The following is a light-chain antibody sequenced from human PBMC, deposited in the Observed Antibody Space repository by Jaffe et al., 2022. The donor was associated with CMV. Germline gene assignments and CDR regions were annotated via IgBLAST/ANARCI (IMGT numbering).Light chain of an antibody. CDR2: DAS. J-gene: IGKJ2*01. CDR1: HNIYNH. V-gene: IGKV1-33*01. CDR3: QQYDMFHT. Sequence: DIQMTQSPSSLSASVGDTVTITCQASHNIYNHLNWYQQKPGKIPDLLIYDASNLETGVPLRFSGSGFGTHFTFTISGLQPEDFATYYCQQYDMFHTFGQGTKLEIK.